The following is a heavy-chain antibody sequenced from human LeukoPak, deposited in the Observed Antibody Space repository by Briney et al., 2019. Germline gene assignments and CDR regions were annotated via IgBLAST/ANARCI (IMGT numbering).Heavy chain of an antibody. J-gene: IGHJ4*02. CDR2: ISSTSSYT. V-gene: IGHV3-11*03. CDR3: ARSYGWLPGGM. D-gene: IGHD5-12*01. CDR1: GFTFSDYY. Sequence: PGGSLRLSCAASGFTFSDYYMSWIRQAPGKGLEWVSYISSTSSYTNYADSVKGRFTISRDNAKNSLHLQMNSLRAEDTAVYYCARSYGWLPGGMWGQGTLVTVS.